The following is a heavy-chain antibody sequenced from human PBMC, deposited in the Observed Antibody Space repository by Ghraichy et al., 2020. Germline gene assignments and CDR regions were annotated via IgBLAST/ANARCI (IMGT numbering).Heavy chain of an antibody. D-gene: IGHD4-23*01. CDR3: ARGSTVVRFFYYDGMDV. V-gene: IGHV3-48*02. Sequence: LSLNCVGSGFTFSSYSMNWVRQSPGKGLEWVSYITSSSRTISYADSVKGRFTISRDNAQNSLYLQMNSLRDEDTAVYYCARGSTVVRFFYYDGMDVWGQGTTVTVSS. J-gene: IGHJ6*02. CDR2: ITSSSRTI. CDR1: GFTFSSYS.